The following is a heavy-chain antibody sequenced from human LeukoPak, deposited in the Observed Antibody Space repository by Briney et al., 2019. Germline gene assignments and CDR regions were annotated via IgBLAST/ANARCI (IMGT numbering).Heavy chain of an antibody. V-gene: IGHV4-34*01. CDR1: GGSFSGYY. Sequence: SETLSLTCAVYGGSFSGYYWSWIRQPPGKGLEWIGEINHSGSTNYNPSLKRRVTISVDTSKNQFSLKLSSVTAADTAVYYCAGLPIAAAVGNDYWGQGTLVTVSS. D-gene: IGHD6-13*01. CDR3: AGLPIAAAVGNDY. CDR2: INHSGST. J-gene: IGHJ4*02.